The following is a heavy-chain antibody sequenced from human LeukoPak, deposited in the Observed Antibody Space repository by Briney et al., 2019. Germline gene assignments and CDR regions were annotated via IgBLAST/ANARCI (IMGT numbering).Heavy chain of an antibody. V-gene: IGHV1-2*02. D-gene: IGHD6-6*01. CDR1: GYIFTGYY. CDR2: INPNSGGT. J-gene: IGHJ1*01. CDR3: AHSINSSSFYFQH. Sequence: ASVKVSCKASGYIFTGYYMHWVRQAPGQGLERMGWINPNSGGTNYAQRFQGRVTMTRDTSISTAYMELSRLRSDDTAVYYCAHSINSSSFYFQHWGQGTLVTVSS.